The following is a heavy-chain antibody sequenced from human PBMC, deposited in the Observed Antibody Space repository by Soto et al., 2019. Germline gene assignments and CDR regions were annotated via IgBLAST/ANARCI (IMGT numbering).Heavy chain of an antibody. CDR1: GFTFSSYA. CDR2: ISYDGSNK. Sequence: QVQLVESGGGVVQPGRSLRLSCAASGFTFSSYAMHWVRQDPGKGLEWVAVISYDGSNKYYADSVKGRFTISRDNSKNTLYLQMNSLRAEDTAVYYCARDLVVGATIDYWGQGTLVTVSS. V-gene: IGHV3-30-3*01. CDR3: ARDLVVGATIDY. D-gene: IGHD1-26*01. J-gene: IGHJ4*02.